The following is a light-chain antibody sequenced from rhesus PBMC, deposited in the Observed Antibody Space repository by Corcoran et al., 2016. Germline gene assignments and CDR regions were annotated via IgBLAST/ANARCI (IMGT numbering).Light chain of an antibody. V-gene: IGKV1-38*01. Sequence: DIQLTQSPSSLSASVGDRVSITCRASQGIRSYLAWYQQKPGKAPKLLIYDTSNLRSGVPSRFRGSGSWTEFTLPISSLQPEDVAVYYYQQRNSYPLTFGGGTKVELK. J-gene: IGKJ4*01. CDR1: QGIRSY. CDR2: DTS. CDR3: QQRNSYPLT.